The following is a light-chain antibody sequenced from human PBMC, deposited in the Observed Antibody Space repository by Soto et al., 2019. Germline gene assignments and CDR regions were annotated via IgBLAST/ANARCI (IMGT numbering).Light chain of an antibody. CDR1: QSVSSY. V-gene: IGKV3-11*01. CDR3: QQRSNWPPYT. J-gene: IGKJ2*01. CDR2: DAS. Sequence: EIVLTQSPATLSLSPGERATLSCKASQSVSSYLAWYQQKPGQAPRLLIYDASNRATGIPARFSGSGSGTDFTLTIISLEPEDFAVYYCQQRSNWPPYTFGRGTKVEIK.